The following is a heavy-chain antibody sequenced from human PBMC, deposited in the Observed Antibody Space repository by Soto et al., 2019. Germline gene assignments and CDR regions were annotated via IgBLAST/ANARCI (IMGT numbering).Heavy chain of an antibody. J-gene: IGHJ4*02. CDR1: GFTFSSYA. CDR3: ARDRDTYGHGFFDY. CDR2: ISSTSNYR. D-gene: IGHD5-18*01. V-gene: IGHV3-21*05. Sequence: PGGSLRLSCAASGFTFSSYAMHWVRQAPGKGLEWVSEISSTSNYRNYADSVKGRFTVSRENANNTLYLEMNNLRAEDTAVYFCARDRDTYGHGFFDYWGQGALVTVSS.